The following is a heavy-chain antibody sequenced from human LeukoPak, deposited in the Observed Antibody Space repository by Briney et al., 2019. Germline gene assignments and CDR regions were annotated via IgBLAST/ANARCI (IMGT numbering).Heavy chain of an antibody. CDR3: ARVLLERPGIDSFDM. D-gene: IGHD1-1*01. CDR1: GFRLGSYS. J-gene: IGHJ3*02. V-gene: IGHV3-48*01. CDR2: INSGSSTI. Sequence: GGSLRLSCGASGFRLGSYSMDWVRQAPGKGLEWVSHINSGSSTIYYADSVKGRFTISRDNAGNSLYLQMNSLRAKDTAVYYCARVLLERPGIDSFDMWGQGTMVTVSS.